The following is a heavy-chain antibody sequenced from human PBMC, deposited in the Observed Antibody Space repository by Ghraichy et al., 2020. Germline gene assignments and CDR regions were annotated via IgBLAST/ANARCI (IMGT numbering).Heavy chain of an antibody. V-gene: IGHV4-39*01. Sequence: SETLSLTCTVSGGSISSSSYYWGWIRQPPGKGLEWIGSIYYSGSTYYNPSLKSRVTISVDTSKNQFSLKLSSVTAADTAGYYCGVGVIRGGDYFDYWGQGTLVTVSS. CDR2: IYYSGST. CDR3: GVGVIRGGDYFDY. CDR1: GGSISSSSYY. D-gene: IGHD3-10*01. J-gene: IGHJ4*02.